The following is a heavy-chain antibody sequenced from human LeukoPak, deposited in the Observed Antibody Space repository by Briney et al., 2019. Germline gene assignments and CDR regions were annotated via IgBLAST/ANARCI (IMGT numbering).Heavy chain of an antibody. Sequence: GGSLRLSCAAPGFPFNGYNIHWIRQAPGKGLEWVSFIRNDETEIHYADFAKGRFTISRDRSENSVFLQMNSLRPDDTPVYYCAKDGGRYRFDYWGQGTMVTVSS. CDR2: IRNDETEI. V-gene: IGHV3-30*02. J-gene: IGHJ4*02. CDR1: GFPFNGYN. D-gene: IGHD3-16*02. CDR3: AKDGGRYRFDY.